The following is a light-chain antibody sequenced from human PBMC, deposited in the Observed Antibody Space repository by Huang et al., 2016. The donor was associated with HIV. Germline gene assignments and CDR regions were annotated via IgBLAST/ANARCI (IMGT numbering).Light chain of an antibody. V-gene: IGKV3-20*01. CDR3: QQYGSSLPLFT. CDR2: GAS. J-gene: IGKJ3*01. Sequence: EIVLTQSPGTLSLSPGERATLSCRASQSVSSNYLAWYQQKPGQAHTLLIYGASRMATGIPDRISGRGSGTDFTLTISRLEPEDFAVYYCQQYGSSLPLFTFGPGTKVDIK. CDR1: QSVSSNY.